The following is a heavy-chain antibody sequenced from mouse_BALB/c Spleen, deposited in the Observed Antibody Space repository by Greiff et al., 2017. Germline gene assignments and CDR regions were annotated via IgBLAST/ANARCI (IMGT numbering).Heavy chain of an antibody. D-gene: IGHD2-1*01. V-gene: IGHV1-63*02. J-gene: IGHJ4*01. CDR1: GYTFTNYW. Sequence: VKLLESGAELVRPGTSVKISCKASGYTFTNYWLGWVKQRPGHGLEWIGDIYPGGGYTNYNEMFKGKATLTADTSSSTAYMQLSSLTSEDSAVYFCASEGNYVRDAMDYWGQGTSVTVSS. CDR2: IYPGGGYT. CDR3: ASEGNYVRDAMDY.